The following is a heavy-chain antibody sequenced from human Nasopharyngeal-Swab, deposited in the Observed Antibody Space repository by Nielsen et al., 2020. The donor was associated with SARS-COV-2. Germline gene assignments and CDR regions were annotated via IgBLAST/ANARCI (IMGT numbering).Heavy chain of an antibody. CDR1: GYTFTSYG. CDR2: ISAYNGNT. CDR3: ARLNVVAATNNWFDP. Sequence: ASVKVSCKASGYTFTSYGISWVRQAPGQGLEWMGWISAYNGNTNYAQKLQGRVTMTTDTSTNTAYMELRSLRSDDTAVYYCARLNVVAATNNWFDPWGQGTLVTVSS. D-gene: IGHD2-15*01. J-gene: IGHJ5*02. V-gene: IGHV1-18*04.